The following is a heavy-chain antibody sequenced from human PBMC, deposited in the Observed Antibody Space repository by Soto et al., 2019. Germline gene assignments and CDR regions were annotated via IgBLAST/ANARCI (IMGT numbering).Heavy chain of an antibody. V-gene: IGHV3-74*01. Sequence: GGSLRLSCAASGFTFISYWMHWVLQAPGKGLVWVSRINSDGSSTSYADSVKGRFTISRDNAKNTLYLQMNSLRAEDTAVYYCARAEKNIVGVPAREYMDVWGKGTTVTVSS. CDR1: GFTFISYW. J-gene: IGHJ6*03. CDR3: ARAEKNIVGVPAREYMDV. D-gene: IGHD2-2*01. CDR2: INSDGSST.